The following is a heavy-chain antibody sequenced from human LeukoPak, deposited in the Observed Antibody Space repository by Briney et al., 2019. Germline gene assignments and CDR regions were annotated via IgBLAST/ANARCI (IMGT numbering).Heavy chain of an antibody. D-gene: IGHD5-12*01. Sequence: SEILSLTCTVSGGSISSYYWSWIRQPAGKGLEWIGRIYTSGSTNYNPSLKSRVTMSVDTSKNQFSLKLSSVTAADTAVYYCARDRGRRGYFFQGNYYYYYGMDVWGQGTTVTVSS. CDR1: GGSISSYY. J-gene: IGHJ6*02. CDR3: ARDRGRRGYFFQGNYYYYYGMDV. V-gene: IGHV4-4*07. CDR2: IYTSGST.